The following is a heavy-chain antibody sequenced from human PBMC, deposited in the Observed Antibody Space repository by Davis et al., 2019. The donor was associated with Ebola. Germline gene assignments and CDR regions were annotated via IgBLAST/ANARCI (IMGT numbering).Heavy chain of an antibody. J-gene: IGHJ4*02. CDR2: IKSKTDGGTT. CDR1: GFTFSNAW. V-gene: IGHV3-15*01. D-gene: IGHD1-26*01. Sequence: GGSLRLSCAASGFTFSNAWMSWVRQAPGKGLEWVGRIKSKTDGGTTDYAAPVKGRFTISRDDSKNTLYLQMNSLRAEDTAVYYCAKDLSIVGAFFSELDYWGQGTLVTVSS. CDR3: AKDLSIVGAFFSELDY.